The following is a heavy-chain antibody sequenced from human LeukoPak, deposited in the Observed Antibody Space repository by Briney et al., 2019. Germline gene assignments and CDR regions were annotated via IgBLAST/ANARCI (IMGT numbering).Heavy chain of an antibody. CDR2: LRSNGGST. CDR1: GFTFSSYT. Sequence: GGSLRLSCAASGFTFSSYTMHWVRQAPGKGLEYVSPLRSNGGSTYYANSVKGRSTISRDNSKSTLYLQMGSLRAEDMAVYYCARDYYDSSGYYWGYYFDYWGQGTLVIVSS. D-gene: IGHD3-22*01. V-gene: IGHV3-64*01. CDR3: ARDYYDSSGYYWGYYFDY. J-gene: IGHJ4*02.